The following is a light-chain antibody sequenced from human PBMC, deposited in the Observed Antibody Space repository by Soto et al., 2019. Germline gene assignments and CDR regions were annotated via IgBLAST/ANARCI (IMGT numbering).Light chain of an antibody. V-gene: IGKV3-15*01. CDR1: HDIRSD. CDR2: GAS. CDR3: QQYINWT. J-gene: IGKJ1*01. Sequence: EIVMTQSPVTLSVSPGERATLSCRASHDIRSDLAWYQQKPGQAPRLLMYGASIRATGIPVRFSGSGSGTDFTLTISSLQSEDLAVYYCQQYINWTFGQGTQLEIK.